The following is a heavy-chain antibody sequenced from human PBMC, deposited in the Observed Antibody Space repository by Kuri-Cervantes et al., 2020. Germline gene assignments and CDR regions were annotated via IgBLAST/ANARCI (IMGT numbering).Heavy chain of an antibody. J-gene: IGHJ4*02. Sequence: GESLKISCAASGFTFSSYSMNWVRQAPGKGLEWVSYISSSSSTIYYADSVKGRFTISRDNAKNSLYLQMNSLRDEDTAVYYCARAAHWYSGSYSLLGYWGQGTLVRLL. CDR3: ARAAHWYSGSYSLLGY. V-gene: IGHV3-48*02. CDR1: GFTFSSYS. CDR2: ISSSSSTI. D-gene: IGHD1-26*01.